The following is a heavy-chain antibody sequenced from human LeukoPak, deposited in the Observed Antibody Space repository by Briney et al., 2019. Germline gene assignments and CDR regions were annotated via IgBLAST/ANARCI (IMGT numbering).Heavy chain of an antibody. CDR2: IYYSGST. Sequence: SETLSLTCTVSGGSISSGDYYWSWIRQPPGKGLEWIGYIYYSGSTYYNPSLKSRVTISVDTSKNQFSLSLTSVTAADTAVYYCATENEGVGFDHWGQGTLVSVSS. CDR3: ATENEGVGFDH. J-gene: IGHJ4*02. V-gene: IGHV4-30-4*01. D-gene: IGHD1-1*01. CDR1: GGSISSGDYY.